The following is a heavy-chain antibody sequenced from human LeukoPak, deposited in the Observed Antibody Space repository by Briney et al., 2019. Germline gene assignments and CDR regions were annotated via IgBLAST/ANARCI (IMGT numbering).Heavy chain of an antibody. J-gene: IGHJ4*02. CDR3: ARDLNGDYNRGDY. CDR2: IIPIFGTA. D-gene: IGHD4-17*01. Sequence: SVKVSCKASGGTFSSYAISWVRQAPGQGLEWMGGIIPIFGTANYAQKFQGRVTITADESTSTAYMELSSLRSEDTAVYYCARDLNGDYNRGDYWGQGTLVTVSS. V-gene: IGHV1-69*13. CDR1: GGTFSSYA.